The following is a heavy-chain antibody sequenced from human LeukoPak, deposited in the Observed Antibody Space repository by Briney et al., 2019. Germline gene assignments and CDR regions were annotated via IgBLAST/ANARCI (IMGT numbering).Heavy chain of an antibody. CDR3: ARDHNWAFDY. D-gene: IGHD1-20*01. V-gene: IGHV3-21*05. CDR1: GFIFSSYS. CDR2: IGLASGFT. J-gene: IGHJ4*02. Sequence: TGGSLRLSCAASGFIFSSYSMNWVRQAPGRGLEWISYIGLASGFTSYADSVKGRFTISSDTATNSLYLHMHSLRAEDTAVYYCARDHNWAFDYWGRGALVTVSS.